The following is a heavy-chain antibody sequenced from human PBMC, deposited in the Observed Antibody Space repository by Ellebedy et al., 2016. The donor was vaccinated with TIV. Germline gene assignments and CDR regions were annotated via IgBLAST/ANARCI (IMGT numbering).Heavy chain of an antibody. D-gene: IGHD1-7*01. CDR2: IGTAGDT. V-gene: IGHV3-13*01. Sequence: LSLTCAASGFIFSTYDLHWVRQGTGKGLEWVSGIGTAGDTYYSGSVQGRFTISKDIARNSLYLQMDSLRAGDTATYYCARDRGTQGVRGMDVWGQGTTVTVSS. CDR1: GFIFSTYD. J-gene: IGHJ6*02. CDR3: ARDRGTQGVRGMDV.